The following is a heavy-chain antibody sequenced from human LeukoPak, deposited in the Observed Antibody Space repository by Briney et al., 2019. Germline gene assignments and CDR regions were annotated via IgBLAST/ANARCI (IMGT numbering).Heavy chain of an antibody. CDR1: GGSFSGYY. J-gene: IGHJ4*02. Sequence: SETLSLTCAVYGGSFSGYYWSWIRQPPGKGLEWIGEINHSGSTDYNPSLKSRVTISVDTSKNQFSLKLSSVTAADTAVYYCARGGPPTVTRFDYWGQGTLVTVSS. CDR2: INHSGST. V-gene: IGHV4-34*01. D-gene: IGHD4-17*01. CDR3: ARGGPPTVTRFDY.